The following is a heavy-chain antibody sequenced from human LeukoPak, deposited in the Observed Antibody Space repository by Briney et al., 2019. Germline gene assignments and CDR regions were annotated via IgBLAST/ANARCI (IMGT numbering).Heavy chain of an antibody. CDR3: AKDLSENSSGWYSGYYIDY. CDR1: GFTFDDYG. V-gene: IGHV3-23*01. D-gene: IGHD6-19*01. CDR2: ISCSCGST. J-gene: IGHJ4*02. Sequence: PGGSLRLSCAASGFTFDDYGMSWVRQAPGKGLEWVSAISCSCGSTYYADSVKARFTISRDNSKNTLYLQMNSLRAEDTAVYYCAKDLSENSSGWYSGYYIDYWGQGTLVTVSS.